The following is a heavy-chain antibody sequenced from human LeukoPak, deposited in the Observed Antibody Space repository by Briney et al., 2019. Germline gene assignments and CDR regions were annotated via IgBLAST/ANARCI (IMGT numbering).Heavy chain of an antibody. D-gene: IGHD3-3*01. V-gene: IGHV3-21*01. CDR1: GFTFSSYS. CDR3: ARGLSYDYWSGSPWWFDP. Sequence: GGSLRLSCAASGFTFSSYSMSWVRQAPGKGLEWVSSIGSITSYTFYADSVKGRSIISRDNAKNSLYLQMNSLRVEDTAVYYCARGLSYDYWSGSPWWFDPWGLGTLVTVSS. CDR2: IGSITSYT. J-gene: IGHJ5*02.